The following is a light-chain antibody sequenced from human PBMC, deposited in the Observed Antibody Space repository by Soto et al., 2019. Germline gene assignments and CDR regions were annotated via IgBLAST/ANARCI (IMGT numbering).Light chain of an antibody. J-gene: IGKJ3*01. Sequence: ERVMTQSPATLSVSPAERATLSCRASQSVGSNLAWYKQKPGQAPRLLIFGASSRATAVPAMCSSSGSGTYFTLTINSLQSEDFAVYFCQQYANLPLTFGPGTKVDI. CDR1: QSVGSN. CDR3: QQYANLPLT. CDR2: GAS. V-gene: IGKV3-15*01.